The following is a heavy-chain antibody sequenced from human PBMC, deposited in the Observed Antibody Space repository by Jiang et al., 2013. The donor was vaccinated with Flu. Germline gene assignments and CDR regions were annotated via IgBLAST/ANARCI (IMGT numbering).Heavy chain of an antibody. V-gene: IGHV5-51*01. CDR2: IYPGDSDT. CDR3: ARHYAEQQLVEGTYDY. CDR1: GYSFTSYW. D-gene: IGHD6-13*01. Sequence: EVKKPGESLKISCKGSGYSFTSYWIGWVRQMPGKGLEWMGIIYPGDSDTRYSPSFQGQVTISADKSISTAYLQWSSLKASDTAMYYCARHYAEQQLVEGTYDYWGQGTLVTVSS. J-gene: IGHJ4*02.